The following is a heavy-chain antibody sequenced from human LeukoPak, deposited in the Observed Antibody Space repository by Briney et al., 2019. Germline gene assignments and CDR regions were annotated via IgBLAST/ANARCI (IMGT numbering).Heavy chain of an antibody. Sequence: SETRSLTCTVAGGSLSSYYWSWVRQPPGKGLEWIGYIYYSGSTNYNPSLKSRVTISVDTSKNQFSLKLSSVTAADTAVYYCASGPPLTYYYDSRGDSGLDYWGQGTLVTVSS. J-gene: IGHJ4*02. V-gene: IGHV4-59*08. CDR3: ASGPPLTYYYDSRGDSGLDY. CDR2: IYYSGST. CDR1: GGSLSSYY. D-gene: IGHD3-22*01.